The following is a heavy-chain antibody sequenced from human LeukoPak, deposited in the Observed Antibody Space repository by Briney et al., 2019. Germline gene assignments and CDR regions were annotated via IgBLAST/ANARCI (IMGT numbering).Heavy chain of an antibody. V-gene: IGHV4-39*02. D-gene: IGHD6-13*01. J-gene: IGHJ4*02. Sequence: SETLTLTCTVSGGSISSSAYYWAWIRQPPGKGLQCIGSIYYSGSTYYNSSLKSRLTISVDTSKNQFSLKLSSVTAADTAVYYCAKDSSTWGNLAGHFDSWGQGTLVTVSS. CDR2: IYYSGST. CDR3: AKDSSTWGNLAGHFDS. CDR1: GGSISSSAYY.